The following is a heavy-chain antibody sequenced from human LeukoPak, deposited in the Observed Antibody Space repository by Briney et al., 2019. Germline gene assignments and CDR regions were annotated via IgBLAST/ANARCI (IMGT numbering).Heavy chain of an antibody. D-gene: IGHD6-19*01. CDR2: IYYSGST. J-gene: IGHJ4*02. CDR1: GGSISSYY. V-gene: IGHV4-59*12. CDR3: ARCEYSSGCIDY. Sequence: SETLSLTCTVSGGSISSYYWSWIRQPPGKRLEWIGYIYYSGSTNYNPSLKSRVTISVDTSKNQFSLKLSSVTAADTAVYYCARCEYSSGCIDYWGQGTLVTVSS.